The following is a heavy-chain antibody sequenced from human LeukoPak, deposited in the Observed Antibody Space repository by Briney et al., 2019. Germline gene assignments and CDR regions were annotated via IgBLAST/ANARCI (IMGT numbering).Heavy chain of an antibody. CDR3: AKGGLYGDYVGVPPDAFGI. J-gene: IGHJ3*02. V-gene: IGHV3-30-3*01. CDR2: ISYDGSNK. D-gene: IGHD4-17*01. Sequence: GRSLRLSWAASGFTFSSYAMHWGRQAPGKGLEWVAVISYDGSNKYYADSVKGRFTISRDNAKTSLYLKMNSLRAEDTAVYYCAKGGLYGDYVGVPPDAFGIWGQGTMVTVSS. CDR1: GFTFSSYA.